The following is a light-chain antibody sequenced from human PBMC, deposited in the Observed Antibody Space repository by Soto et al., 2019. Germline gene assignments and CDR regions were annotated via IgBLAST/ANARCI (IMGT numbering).Light chain of an antibody. CDR2: GAS. CDR1: ESVSNN. Sequence: EIVMTQSPATPSVSPRDAATLSCRARESVSNNLACYQQKLGQAPRLLIYGASTRATGVPVRFSGSRSGTAFTLTISSLQSEDFADYHCQQYNDWSGTFGQGTKVEIK. J-gene: IGKJ1*01. CDR3: QQYNDWSGT. V-gene: IGKV3-15*01.